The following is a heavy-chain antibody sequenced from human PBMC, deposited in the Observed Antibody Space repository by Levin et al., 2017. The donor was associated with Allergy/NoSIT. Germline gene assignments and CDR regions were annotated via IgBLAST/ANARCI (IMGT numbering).Heavy chain of an antibody. D-gene: IGHD1-1*01. CDR1: GSSFTSYW. CDR3: ARRGTRDYYYYMDV. V-gene: IGHV5-51*01. CDR2: IYPGDSDT. J-gene: IGHJ6*03. Sequence: PGGSLRLSCQGSGSSFTSYWISWVRQMPGKGLEWMGIIYPGDSDTRYSPSFQGQVTISADKSISTAYLQWSSLKASDTAIYYCARRGTRDYYYYMDVWGKGTTVTVSS.